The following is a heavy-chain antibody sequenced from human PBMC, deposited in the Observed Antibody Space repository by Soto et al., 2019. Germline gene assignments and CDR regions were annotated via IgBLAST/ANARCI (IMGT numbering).Heavy chain of an antibody. CDR2: INHSGST. J-gene: IGHJ4*02. Sequence: PSETLSLTCAVYGGSFSGYYWSWIRQPPGKGLEWIGEINHSGSTNYNPSLKSRVTISVDTSKNQFSLKLSSVTAADTAVYYCARGYNWNYEGYCSGGSCYPYDYWGQGTLVTVSS. D-gene: IGHD2-15*01. CDR3: ARGYNWNYEGYCSGGSCYPYDY. CDR1: GGSFSGYY. V-gene: IGHV4-34*01.